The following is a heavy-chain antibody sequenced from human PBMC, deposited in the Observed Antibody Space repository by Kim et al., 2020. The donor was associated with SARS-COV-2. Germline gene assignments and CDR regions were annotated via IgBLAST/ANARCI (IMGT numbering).Heavy chain of an antibody. D-gene: IGHD3-3*01. J-gene: IGHJ6*02. CDR1: GYTFTSYG. CDR2: ISAYNGNT. CDR3: ARDQWVKNYDFWSGYAYGMDV. V-gene: IGHV1-18*01. Sequence: ASVKVSCKASGYTFTSYGISWVRQAPGQGLEWMGWISAYNGNTNYAQKLQGTVTMTTDTSTSTAYMELRSLRSDDTAVYYCARDQWVKNYDFWSGYAYGMDVWGQGTTVTVSS.